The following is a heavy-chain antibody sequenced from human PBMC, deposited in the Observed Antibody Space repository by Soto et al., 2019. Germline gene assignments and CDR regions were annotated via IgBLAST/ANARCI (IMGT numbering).Heavy chain of an antibody. Sequence: SETLSLTCSVTGDSVGSYSWSWIRQIPGKGLEWIGYIHYSGGTNYTPSLRSRVTISVESSKNQLSLNLTSLTAADTAIYYCARGGTYGSGVYNWFDPWGQGILVTVSS. CDR1: GDSVGSYS. CDR2: IHYSGGT. J-gene: IGHJ5*02. D-gene: IGHD3-10*01. V-gene: IGHV4-59*02. CDR3: ARGGTYGSGVYNWFDP.